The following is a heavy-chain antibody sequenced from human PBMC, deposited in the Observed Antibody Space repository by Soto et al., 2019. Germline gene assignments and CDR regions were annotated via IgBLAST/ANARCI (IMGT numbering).Heavy chain of an antibody. CDR2: ISAYNGNT. V-gene: IGHV1-18*01. D-gene: IGHD4-4*01. CDR1: GYTCTSYG. CDR3: ARGTTVETGSY. J-gene: IGHJ4*02. Sequence: QVQLVQSGAEVKKPGASVKVSCKASGYTCTSYGISWVLQSPGQGLEWMGWISAYNGNTNYAQKLQGRVTMTTDTTTSTAELELMSLRSDDTSVYYCARGTTVETGSYWCQGTLGTDSS.